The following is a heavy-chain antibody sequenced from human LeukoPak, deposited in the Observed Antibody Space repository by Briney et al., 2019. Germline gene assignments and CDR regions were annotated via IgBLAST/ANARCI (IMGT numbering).Heavy chain of an antibody. J-gene: IGHJ3*02. V-gene: IGHV5-51*01. CDR2: IYHGDSDT. D-gene: IGHD3-22*01. CDR1: GYSFTSYW. CDR3: ARRGYYDSSGYYYRHAFDI. Sequence: GESLQISCKGSGYSFTSYWIGWVRQMPGTGVEGLGIIYHGDSDTSYSPSFQGQVTISADKSISTAYLQWSSLKASDTAMYYCARRGYYDSSGYYYRHAFDIWGQGTMVTVSS.